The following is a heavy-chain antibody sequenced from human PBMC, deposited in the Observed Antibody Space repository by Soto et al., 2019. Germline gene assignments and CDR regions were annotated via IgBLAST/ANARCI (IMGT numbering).Heavy chain of an antibody. J-gene: IGHJ4*02. CDR1: GYTFTSYG. CDR2: ISAYNGNT. CDR3: IIVVPAAPLDY. V-gene: IGHV1-18*01. D-gene: IGHD2-2*01. Sequence: QVQLVQSGAEVKKPGASVKVSCKASGYTFTSYGISWVRQAPGQGLEWMGWISAYNGNTNYAQKLQGRVTMTTDTATSTAEIELRSLRSDDTAVYYGIIVVPAAPLDYWGQGTLVTVSS.